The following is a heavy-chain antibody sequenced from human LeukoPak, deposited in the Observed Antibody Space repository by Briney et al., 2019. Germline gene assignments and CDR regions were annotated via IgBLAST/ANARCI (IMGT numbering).Heavy chain of an antibody. CDR3: ARESGMNYYGSGHNWFDP. V-gene: IGHV1-69*06. D-gene: IGHD3-10*01. CDR1: GGTFSSYA. CDR2: IIPIFGTA. Sequence: GASVKVSCKASGGTFSSYAISWVRQAPGQGLEWMGRIIPIFGTANYAQKFQGRVTITADKSTSTAYMELSSLRSEDTAVYYRARESGMNYYGSGHNWFDPWGQGTLVTVSS. J-gene: IGHJ5*02.